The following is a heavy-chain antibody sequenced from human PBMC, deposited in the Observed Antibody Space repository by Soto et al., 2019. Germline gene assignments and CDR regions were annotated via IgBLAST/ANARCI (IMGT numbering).Heavy chain of an antibody. Sequence: QVQLVQSGAEVKKPGASVKVSCKASGYTFTTYGFTWVRQAPGQGLEWMGWISAYNGNTKYAQKFQGRVTMTTNTSTSTAYMELRSLRSDDTAVYYCARVMATIRRNRPPDFWGQGTLVTVSS. CDR3: ARVMATIRRNRPPDF. CDR2: ISAYNGNT. J-gene: IGHJ4*02. V-gene: IGHV1-18*01. CDR1: GYTFTTYG. D-gene: IGHD5-12*01.